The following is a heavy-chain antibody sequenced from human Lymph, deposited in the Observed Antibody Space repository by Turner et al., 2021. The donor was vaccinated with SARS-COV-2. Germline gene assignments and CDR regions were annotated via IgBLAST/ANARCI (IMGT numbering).Heavy chain of an antibody. CDR1: GYTFTSYY. J-gene: IGHJ6*02. V-gene: IGHV1-46*01. CDR2: INPSGGST. CDR3: ARDPPIQIWVDYFYYGMDV. Sequence: QVQLVQSGAEVKKPGASVKVSCKASGYTFTSYYMHWVRQAPGQGLEWMGIINPSGGSTSYEQKFQGRVTMTRETSTSTVYMELSSLRSEDTAVYYCARDPPIQIWVDYFYYGMDVWGQGTTVTVSS. D-gene: IGHD5-18*01.